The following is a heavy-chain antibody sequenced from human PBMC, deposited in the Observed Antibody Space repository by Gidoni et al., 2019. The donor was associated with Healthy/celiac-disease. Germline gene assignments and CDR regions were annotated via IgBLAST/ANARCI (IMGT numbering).Heavy chain of an antibody. CDR1: GFTFGNAW. CDR2: IKSKTDGGTT. V-gene: IGHV3-15*01. Sequence: EVQLVESGGGLVKPGGSLRLSGAASGFTFGNAWMSGVLQVPGKGLEWVGRIKSKTDGGTTDYAAPVKGRFTISRDDSKNTLYLQMNSLKTEDTAVYYCTTIVGVSRDGYNFQRLLQHWGQGTLVTVSS. CDR3: TTIVGVSRDGYNFQRLLQH. J-gene: IGHJ1*01. D-gene: IGHD5-12*01.